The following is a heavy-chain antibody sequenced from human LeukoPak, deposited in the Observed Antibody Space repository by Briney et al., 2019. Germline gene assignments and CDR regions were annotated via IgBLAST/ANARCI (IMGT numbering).Heavy chain of an antibody. CDR1: GFTFSSYA. CDR3: ARGRSSGCADY. J-gene: IGHJ4*02. D-gene: IGHD6-19*01. Sequence: GGSLRLSCAASGFTFSSYAMHWVRQAPGKGLEWVAVISYDGSNKYYADSVKGRFTISRDNSKNTLYLQMNSLRAEDTAVYYCARGRSSGCADYWGQGTLVTVSS. CDR2: ISYDGSNK. V-gene: IGHV3-30*04.